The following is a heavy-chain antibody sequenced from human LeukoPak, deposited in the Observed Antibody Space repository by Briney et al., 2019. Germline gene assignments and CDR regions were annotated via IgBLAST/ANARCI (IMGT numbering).Heavy chain of an antibody. CDR3: ARGGYSFDY. D-gene: IGHD5-12*01. CDR1: GFSLSGYW. J-gene: IGHJ4*02. V-gene: IGHV3-7*04. Sequence: GGSLRLSCVASGFSLSGYWMSWVRQAPGKGLEWVARLHADGVEQYYVDSVKGRFTMSRDNAENSLYLQMNSLRVEDTAVYYCARGGYSFDYLGQGTLVTVPS. CDR2: LHADGVEQ.